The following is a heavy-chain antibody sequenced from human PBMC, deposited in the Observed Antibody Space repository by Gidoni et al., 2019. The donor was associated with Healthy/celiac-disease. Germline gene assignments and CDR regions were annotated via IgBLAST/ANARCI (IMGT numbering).Heavy chain of an antibody. D-gene: IGHD2-15*01. CDR2: IRSKAYGGTT. Sequence: EVQLVESGGGLVQTGRSLRLPCTASGFTLGDYAMSWVRQAPGTGLEWVGFIRSKAYGGTTEYAASVKGRFTISRDDSKSIAYLQMNSLKTEDTAVYYCTRDIVVVVAASMDVWGKGTTVTVSS. J-gene: IGHJ6*03. CDR1: GFTLGDYA. CDR3: TRDIVVVVAASMDV. V-gene: IGHV3-49*04.